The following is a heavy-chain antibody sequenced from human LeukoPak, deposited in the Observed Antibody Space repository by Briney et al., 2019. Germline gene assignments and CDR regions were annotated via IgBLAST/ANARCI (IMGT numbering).Heavy chain of an antibody. Sequence: GGSLRLSCEASGVTFSSYVMSWVRQAPGKGPEWVSGISGSGGGTYYADFVKGRFAISRDNSKNTLYLQMSSLRAEDSAVYYCVQEGPRGLAFDVWGQGTKVTVSS. CDR1: GVTFSSYV. V-gene: IGHV3-23*01. CDR3: VQEGPRGLAFDV. J-gene: IGHJ3*01. CDR2: ISGSGGGT.